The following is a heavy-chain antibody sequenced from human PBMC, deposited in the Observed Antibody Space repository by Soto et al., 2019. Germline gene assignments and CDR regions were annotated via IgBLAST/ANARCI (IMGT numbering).Heavy chain of an antibody. CDR2: ISYDGSKK. D-gene: IGHD4-4*01. CDR3: AKDQPTVTTFYYYYYGMDV. Sequence: PGGSQSLSWAASGCPFSSYGMHWVRQAPGKGLEWVAVISYDGSKKQQAAGEKGRFTIYGDNSKTTVYPQMNSRRAEDTAVYYCAKDQPTVTTFYYYYYGMDVWGQGTTVAVSS. J-gene: IGHJ6*02. V-gene: IGHV3-30*18. CDR1: GCPFSSYG.